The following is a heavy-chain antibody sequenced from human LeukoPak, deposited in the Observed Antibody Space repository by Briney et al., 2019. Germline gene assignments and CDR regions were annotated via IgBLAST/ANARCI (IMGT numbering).Heavy chain of an antibody. CDR2: IYYSGST. V-gene: IGHV4-39*01. CDR3: ARHLGYSSGWYYFDY. CDR1: GGSISSSSYH. J-gene: IGHJ4*02. D-gene: IGHD6-19*01. Sequence: SETLSLTCTVSGGSISSSSYHWGWIRQPPGKGLEWIGSIYYSGSTYYNPSLKSRVTISVDTSKNQFSLKLSSVTAADTAVYYCARHLGYSSGWYYFDYWGQGTLVTVSS.